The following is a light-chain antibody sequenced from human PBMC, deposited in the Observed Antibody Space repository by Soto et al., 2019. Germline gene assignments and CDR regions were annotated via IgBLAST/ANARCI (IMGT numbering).Light chain of an antibody. CDR3: QQRYNWPNT. J-gene: IGKJ2*01. V-gene: IGKV3-11*01. Sequence: IVLTQSPATLSLSPGESATLSCRTSKSVGTYLAWYQHNPGQAHRRLIYDASNRATGIPARFSGSGSGTDFTLTISSPEPEDFAVYYCQQRYNWPNTVGQGTKLEIK. CDR2: DAS. CDR1: KSVGTY.